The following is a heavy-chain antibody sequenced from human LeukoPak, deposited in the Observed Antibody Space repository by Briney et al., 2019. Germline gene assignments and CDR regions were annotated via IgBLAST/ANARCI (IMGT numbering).Heavy chain of an antibody. CDR2: INSDGSST. Sequence: PGESLRLSCAASGFTFSSYWMHWVRQAPGKGLVWVSRINSDGSSTSYADSVKGRFTISRDNAKNTLYLQMNSLRAEDTAVYYCARDPTVRYFDWLLAGWSDPCGQGTLVTVSS. CDR3: ARDPTVRYFDWLLAGWSDP. V-gene: IGHV3-74*01. D-gene: IGHD3-9*01. J-gene: IGHJ5*02. CDR1: GFTFSSYW.